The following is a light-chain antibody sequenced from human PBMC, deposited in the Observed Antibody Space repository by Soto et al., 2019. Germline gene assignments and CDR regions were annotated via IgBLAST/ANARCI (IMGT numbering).Light chain of an antibody. V-gene: IGKV2-30*02. CDR2: HVS. CDR3: MQGRHWPYT. Sequence: DVVVTQSPLSLPVTLGQPASISCRSSQSLKHSDGNTYLHWFQQRPGQSPRRLIYHVSTRDSGVPDRFSGSGSGTDFTLEISRVEAEDVGVYYCMQGRHWPYTFGPGTTVDIK. J-gene: IGKJ3*01. CDR1: QSLKHSDGNTY.